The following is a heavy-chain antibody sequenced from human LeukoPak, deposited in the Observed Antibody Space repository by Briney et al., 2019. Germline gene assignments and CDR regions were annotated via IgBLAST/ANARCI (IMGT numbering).Heavy chain of an antibody. CDR1: GFTFSDYY. CDR3: ARDSSHIVATGYFDY. J-gene: IGHJ4*02. D-gene: IGHD5-12*01. CDR2: ISSSGSTI. Sequence: KTGGCLRLSCAASGFTFSDYYMSWIRQAPGKGLEWVSYISSSGSTIYYADSVKGRFTISRDNAKNSLYLQMNSLRAEDTAVYYCARDSSHIVATGYFDYWGQGTLVTVSS. V-gene: IGHV3-11*01.